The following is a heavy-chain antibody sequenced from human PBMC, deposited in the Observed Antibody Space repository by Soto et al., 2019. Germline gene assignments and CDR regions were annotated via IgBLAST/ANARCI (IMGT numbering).Heavy chain of an antibody. CDR3: ARDESAAGNYFDY. CDR1: GGNFSSYA. D-gene: IGHD6-13*01. V-gene: IGHV1-69*06. Sequence: GASVKVSCKASGGNFSSYAISWVRQAPGQGLEWMGGIIPIFGTANYAQKFQGRVTITADKSTSTAYMELSSLRSEDTAVYYCARDESAAGNYFDYWGQGTLVTVS. CDR2: IIPIFGTA. J-gene: IGHJ4*02.